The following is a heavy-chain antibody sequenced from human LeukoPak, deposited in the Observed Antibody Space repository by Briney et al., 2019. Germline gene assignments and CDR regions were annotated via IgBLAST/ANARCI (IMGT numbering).Heavy chain of an antibody. Sequence: GGSLRLSCAASGFTVSSNYMSWVRQAPGKGLEWVSVIYSGGSTYYADSVKGRFTISRDNSKNTLYLQMHSLRAEDTAVYYCAREKRDGDSLFDAFDIWGQGTMVTVSS. D-gene: IGHD3-9*01. CDR2: IYSGGST. CDR3: AREKRDGDSLFDAFDI. J-gene: IGHJ3*02. V-gene: IGHV3-66*02. CDR1: GFTVSSNY.